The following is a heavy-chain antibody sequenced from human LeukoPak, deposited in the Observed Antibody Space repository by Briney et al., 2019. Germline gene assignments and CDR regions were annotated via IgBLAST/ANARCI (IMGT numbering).Heavy chain of an antibody. CDR3: ARHGGTLGYFDS. CDR2: VYHSGTA. J-gene: IGHJ4*02. Sequence: PSETLSLTCSVSNGSLSNYYWSWIRQAPGKGLEWIGYVYHSGTANYNPSLKRRVTISADTSKNHFSLRPRSVSAADTAVYYCARHGGTLGYFDSWGQGTLVTVSS. D-gene: IGHD1-26*01. CDR1: NGSLSNYY. V-gene: IGHV4-59*08.